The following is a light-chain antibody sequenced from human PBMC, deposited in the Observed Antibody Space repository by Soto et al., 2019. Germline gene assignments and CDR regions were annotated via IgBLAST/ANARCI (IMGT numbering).Light chain of an antibody. Sequence: EIVLTQSPGTLSLSPGERATLSCRASQSVSSSYLAWYQQKPGQAPRLLIYGASSRATGIPDRFSGSGSGTDCTLTISRLEPEDFAVYYSQQYGSSPWTFGQGTKLEIK. CDR2: GAS. CDR1: QSVSSSY. J-gene: IGKJ2*01. V-gene: IGKV3-20*01. CDR3: QQYGSSPWT.